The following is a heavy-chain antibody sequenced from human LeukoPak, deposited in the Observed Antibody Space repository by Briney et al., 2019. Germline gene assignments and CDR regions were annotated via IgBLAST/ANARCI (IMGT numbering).Heavy chain of an antibody. J-gene: IGHJ4*02. V-gene: IGHV1-18*01. CDR3: AREGSDCSGGSCYLFSYFDY. CDR2: ISAYNGNT. Sequence: ASVKVSCKASGYTFTSYGISWVRQAPGQGLEWMGWISAYNGNTNYAQKLQGRVTMTTDTSTGTAYMELRSLRSDDTAVCYCAREGSDCSGGSCYLFSYFDYWGQGTLVTVSS. D-gene: IGHD2-15*01. CDR1: GYTFTSYG.